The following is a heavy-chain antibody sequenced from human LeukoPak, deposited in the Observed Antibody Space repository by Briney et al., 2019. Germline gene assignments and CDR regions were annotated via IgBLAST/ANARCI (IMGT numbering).Heavy chain of an antibody. J-gene: IGHJ5*02. Sequence: SETLSLTCTVSGGSISSYYWSWIRQPPGKGLEWIGYIYYSGSSNYNPSLKSRVTISVDTSKNQFSLKLSSVTAADTAVYYCASYDFWSGYYGRENNWFDPWGQGTLVTVSS. CDR3: ASYDFWSGYYGRENNWFDP. CDR1: GGSISSYY. V-gene: IGHV4-59*08. D-gene: IGHD3-3*01. CDR2: IYYSGSS.